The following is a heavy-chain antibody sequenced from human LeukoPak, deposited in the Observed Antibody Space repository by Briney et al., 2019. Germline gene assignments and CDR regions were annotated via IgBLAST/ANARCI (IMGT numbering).Heavy chain of an antibody. CDR1: GFTFGDYS. D-gene: IGHD6-13*01. J-gene: IGHJ4*02. CDR2: IRSKAYGATI. V-gene: IGHV3-49*03. Sequence: GGSLRLSCTTSGFTFGDYSMSWFRQAPGKGLEWVGFIRSKAYGATIEYAASVEGRFTISRDNAKNSLYLEMGSLRLEDTAFYYCTRGYSTRHFPFDSWGQGTLVTVSS. CDR3: TRGYSTRHFPFDS.